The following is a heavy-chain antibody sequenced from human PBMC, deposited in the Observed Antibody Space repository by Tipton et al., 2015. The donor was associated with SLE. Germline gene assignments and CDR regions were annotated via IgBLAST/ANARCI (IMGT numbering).Heavy chain of an antibody. D-gene: IGHD6-13*01. V-gene: IGHV4-34*01. CDR1: GYSISSGYY. J-gene: IGHJ4*02. Sequence: TLSLTCAVSGYSISSGYYWIWIRQPPGKGLEWIGEINHSGSTNYNPSLKSRVTMSVDTSKNQFSLKLSSVTAADTAVYYCARRLAAAGAHFGYWGQGTLVTVSS. CDR3: ARRLAAAGAHFGY. CDR2: INHSGST.